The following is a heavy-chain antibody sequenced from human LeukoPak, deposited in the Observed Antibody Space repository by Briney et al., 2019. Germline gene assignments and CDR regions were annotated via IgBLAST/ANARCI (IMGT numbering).Heavy chain of an antibody. CDR3: ARDKIEGPTKLDY. V-gene: IGHV3-7*01. CDR1: GFSFSRYW. J-gene: IGHJ4*02. CDR2: IKEDGSEK. D-gene: IGHD1-1*01. Sequence: PGGSLRLSCAASGFSFSRYWMSWVRQAPGKGLEWVANIKEDGSEKYYVDSVKGRFTISRDNAKNSLYLQMNSLRAEDTAVYYCARDKIEGPTKLDYWGQGILVTVSS.